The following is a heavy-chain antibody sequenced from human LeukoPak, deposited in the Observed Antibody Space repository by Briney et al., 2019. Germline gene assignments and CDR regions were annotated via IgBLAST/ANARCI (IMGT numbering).Heavy chain of an antibody. Sequence: ASVKVSCKASGGTFSSYAISWVRQAPGQGFEWMGGIIPIFGTANYAQKFQGRVTITADESTSTAYMELSSLRSEDTAVYYCARDSGTAMVFSYWGQGTLVTVSS. CDR1: GGTFSSYA. V-gene: IGHV1-69*13. CDR2: IIPIFGTA. J-gene: IGHJ4*02. CDR3: ARDSGTAMVFSY. D-gene: IGHD5-18*01.